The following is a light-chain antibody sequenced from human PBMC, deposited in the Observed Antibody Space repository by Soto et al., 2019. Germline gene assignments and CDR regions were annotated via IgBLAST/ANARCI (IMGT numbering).Light chain of an antibody. CDR3: QQSYSSPPK. CDR2: AAS. J-gene: IGKJ1*01. Sequence: DIQMTQSPSSLSASVEDRVIITCRASQSISNHLNWYQQKPGKAPKLLIFAASSLQSGVPSRFSGSRSGPDFTLTISSLQPEDFETYYCQQSYSSPPKFGQGTKADIX. CDR1: QSISNH. V-gene: IGKV1-39*01.